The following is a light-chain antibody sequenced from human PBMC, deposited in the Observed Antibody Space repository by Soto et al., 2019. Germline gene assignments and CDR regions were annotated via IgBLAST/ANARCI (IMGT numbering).Light chain of an antibody. V-gene: IGKV1-5*01. CDR3: QQYKSYPYT. J-gene: IGKJ2*01. Sequence: DLQMTQSPSTLSASIGDRVTITCRASQSINNWLAWYQQKPGKAPKLLIYDASSLESAVPSRFRGSGSGTEFTLTISSLQPDDFATYYCQQYKSYPYTFGQGTKLEIK. CDR1: QSINNW. CDR2: DAS.